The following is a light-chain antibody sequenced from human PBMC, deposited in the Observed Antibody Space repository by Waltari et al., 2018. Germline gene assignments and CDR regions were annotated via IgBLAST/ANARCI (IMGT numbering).Light chain of an antibody. V-gene: IGLV1-44*01. CDR1: SSNIGSTS. CDR3: AAWDVSLNGLV. Sequence: QSVLTQPPSASGPPGQRVTISCSGSSSNIGSTSVNWYQHLPGTAPKLLIYSDNQRPSGVPDRFSGSKSGASASLAISGLQSEDEADYYCAAWDVSLNGLVFGGGTKLTVL. J-gene: IGLJ2*01. CDR2: SDN.